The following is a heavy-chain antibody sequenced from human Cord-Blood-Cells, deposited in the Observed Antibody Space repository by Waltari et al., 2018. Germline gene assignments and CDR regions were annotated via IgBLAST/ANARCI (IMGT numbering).Heavy chain of an antibody. J-gene: IGHJ4*01. Sequence: QVRFRQWGEGRLKLSETCSPTAAANGGSFGVSYWSWSGRPPGKGLGGIGEINHSGSTNYNPSLKSRVTISVDTSKNQFSLKLSSVTAADTAVYYCARGGNVVVPAAIEEIDYWDLEPWSPSPQ. CDR1: GGSFGVSY. CDR3: ARGGNVVVPAAIEEIDY. CDR2: INHSGST. D-gene: IGHD2-2*01. V-gene: IGHV4-34*01.